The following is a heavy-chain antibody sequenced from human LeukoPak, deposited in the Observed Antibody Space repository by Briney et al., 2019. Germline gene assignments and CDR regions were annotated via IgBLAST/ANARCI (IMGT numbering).Heavy chain of an antibody. CDR1: GFTFSSYA. CDR2: ISGSSDYT. J-gene: IGHJ4*02. CDR3: AKRGIAAAASFDY. D-gene: IGHD6-13*01. Sequence: PGGSLRLSCAASGFTFSSYAMSWVRQAPGKGLEWVSTISGSSDYTFYADSVKGRFTIPRDNSKNTLYLQMNSLRAEDTAVYYCAKRGIAAAASFDYWGQGTLVTVSS. V-gene: IGHV3-23*01.